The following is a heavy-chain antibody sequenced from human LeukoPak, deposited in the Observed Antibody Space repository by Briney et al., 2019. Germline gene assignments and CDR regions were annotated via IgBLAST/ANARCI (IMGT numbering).Heavy chain of an antibody. CDR2: INPNSGGT. CDR1: GYTFTGYY. V-gene: IGHV1-2*02. CDR3: ARTKYYCDSSGYFPAFDI. D-gene: IGHD3-22*01. Sequence: ASVKVSCKASGYTFTGYYMHWVRQAPGQGLEWMGWINPNSGGTNYAQKFQGRVTMTRDTSISTAYMELSRLRSDDTAVYYCARTKYYCDSSGYFPAFDIWGQGTMVTVSS. J-gene: IGHJ3*02.